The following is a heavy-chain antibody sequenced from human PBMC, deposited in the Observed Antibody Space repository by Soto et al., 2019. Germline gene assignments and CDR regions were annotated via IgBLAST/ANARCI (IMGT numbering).Heavy chain of an antibody. CDR3: AKGSDADIVATELDY. V-gene: IGHV3-30*18. Sequence: GRRRVSKKKSKGLEWVAVISYDGSNKYYADSVKGRFTISRDNSKNTLYLQMNSLRAEDTAVYYFAKGSDADIVATELDYWLHRTLVIVSS. CDR1: G. J-gene: IGHJ4*01. D-gene: IGHD5-12*01. CDR2: ISYDGSNK.